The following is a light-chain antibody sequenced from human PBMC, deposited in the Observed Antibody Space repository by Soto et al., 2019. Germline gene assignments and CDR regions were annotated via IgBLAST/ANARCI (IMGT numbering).Light chain of an antibody. CDR3: SSYTTSSIVI. J-gene: IGLJ2*01. Sequence: QSVLTQPASVSGSPGQSITISCTGSRSDVGAYNYVAWYQQYPGKAPKLIIYDVNDRPSGVSNRFSGSKSGNTASLTISGLQAEDEADFYCSSYTTSSIVIFGGGTKLTVL. CDR1: RSDVGAYNY. V-gene: IGLV2-14*03. CDR2: DVN.